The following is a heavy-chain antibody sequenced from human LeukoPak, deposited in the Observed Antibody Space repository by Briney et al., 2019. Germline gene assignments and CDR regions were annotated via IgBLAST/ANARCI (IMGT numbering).Heavy chain of an antibody. J-gene: IGHJ4*02. V-gene: IGHV4-39*01. CDR3: ASGAGIAVAGTQFDY. CDR2: IYYSGST. Sequence: SETLSLTCTVSGGSISSSSYYWGWIRQPPGKGLEWIGSIYYSGSTYYNPSLKSRVTISVDTSKNQFSLKLSSVTAADTAVYYCASGAGIAVAGTQFDYWGQGTLVTVSS. CDR1: GGSISSSSYY. D-gene: IGHD6-19*01.